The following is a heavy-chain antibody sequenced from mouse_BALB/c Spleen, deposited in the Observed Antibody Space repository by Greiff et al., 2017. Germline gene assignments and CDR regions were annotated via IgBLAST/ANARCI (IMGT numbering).Heavy chain of an antibody. CDR2: ISSGGSYT. Sequence: EVKLMESGGDLVKPGGSLKLSCAASGFTFSSYGMSWVRQTPDKRLECVATISSGGSYTYYPDSVKGRFTISRDNAKNTLYLQMSSLKSEDTAMYDCARQYDYDNAMDYWGQGTSVTVSS. CDR3: ARQYDYDNAMDY. CDR1: GFTFSSYG. V-gene: IGHV5-6*01. J-gene: IGHJ4*01. D-gene: IGHD2-4*01.